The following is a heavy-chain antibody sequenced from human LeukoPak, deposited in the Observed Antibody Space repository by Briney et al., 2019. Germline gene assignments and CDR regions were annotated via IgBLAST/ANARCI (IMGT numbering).Heavy chain of an antibody. Sequence: ASVKVSCKASGGTFSSYAISWVRQAPGQGLEWMGGIIPIFGTANYAQKLQGRVTMTTDTSTSTAYMELRSLRSDDTAVYYCARDFEGYSSSWYNPCDYWGQGTLVTVSS. CDR2: IIPIFGTA. D-gene: IGHD6-13*01. J-gene: IGHJ4*02. CDR3: ARDFEGYSSSWYNPCDY. CDR1: GGTFSSYA. V-gene: IGHV1-69*05.